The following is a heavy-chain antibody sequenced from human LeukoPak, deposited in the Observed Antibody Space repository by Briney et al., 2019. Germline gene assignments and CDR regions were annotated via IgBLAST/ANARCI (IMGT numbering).Heavy chain of an antibody. CDR2: TYYRSKWYN. CDR1: GDSVSSNSAA. J-gene: IGHJ4*02. D-gene: IGHD6-13*01. CDR3: ARVKAAVWDY. Sequence: SQTLSPTCAIPGDSVSSNSAAWNWIRQSPSRGLEWLGRTYYRSKWYNDYAVSVQSRITINPDTSKNQFSLHLNSVTPEDTAVYYCARVKAAVWDYWGQGTLVTVSS. V-gene: IGHV6-1*01.